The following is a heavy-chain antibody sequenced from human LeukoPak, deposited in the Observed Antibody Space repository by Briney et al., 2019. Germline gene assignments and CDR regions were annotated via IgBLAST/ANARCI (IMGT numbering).Heavy chain of an antibody. D-gene: IGHD2-2*01. CDR1: GFTFSSYS. CDR2: ISSSSSYI. J-gene: IGHJ4*02. Sequence: GGSLRLSCAASGFTFSSYSMNWVRQAPGKGLEWVSSISSSSSYIYYADSVKGRFTISRDNAKNSLYLQMNSLRAEDTAVYYCARDVVPAAMGESVFDYWGQGTLVTVSS. V-gene: IGHV3-21*01. CDR3: ARDVVPAAMGESVFDY.